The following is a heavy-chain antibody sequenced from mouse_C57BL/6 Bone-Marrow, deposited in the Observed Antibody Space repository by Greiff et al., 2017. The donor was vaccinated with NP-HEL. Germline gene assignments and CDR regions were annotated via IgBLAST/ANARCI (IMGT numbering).Heavy chain of an antibody. CDR3: ATYYDGSSYWYAY. D-gene: IGHD1-1*01. CDR1: GYTFTDYY. CDR2: INPNNGGT. Sequence: VQLQQSGPELVKPGASVKISCKASGYTFTDYYMNWVKQSHGKSLEWIGDINPNNGGTSYNQKFKGKATLTVDKSSSTAYMELRSLTSEDSAVYYCATYYDGSSYWYAYWGQGTLVTVSA. V-gene: IGHV1-26*01. J-gene: IGHJ3*01.